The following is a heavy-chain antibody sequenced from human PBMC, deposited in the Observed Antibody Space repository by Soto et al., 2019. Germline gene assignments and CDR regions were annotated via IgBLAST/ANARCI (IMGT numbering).Heavy chain of an antibody. V-gene: IGHV4-61*01. Sequence: PSETLSLTCTVSGGSVNSGKYYWTWIRQPPGKGLEWMGYVYYSGTTSYNPSLKSRITMSVDTSKNQFSLKVNSVTAADTAVYFCARRATLVRGTSIVNTWFDPWGQGTLVTVSS. J-gene: IGHJ5*02. D-gene: IGHD3-10*01. CDR3: ARRATLVRGTSIVNTWFDP. CDR1: GGSVNSGKYY. CDR2: VYYSGTT.